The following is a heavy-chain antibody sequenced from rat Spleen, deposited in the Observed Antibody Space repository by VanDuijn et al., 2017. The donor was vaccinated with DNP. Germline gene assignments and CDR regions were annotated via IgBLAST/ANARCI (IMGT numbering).Heavy chain of an antibody. CDR3: ARGGNWELGYAMDA. V-gene: IGHV5-25*01. CDR1: GFTFNNYW. CDR2: ISPRGIST. Sequence: EVQLVESGGGLVQPGRSLKLSCVASGFTFNNYWMAWIRQAPTKGLEWVASISPRGISTYYRDSVKGRFTVSRDNAKSTLYLQMDSLGSEDTATYYCARGGNWELGYAMDAWGQGTSVTVSS. D-gene: IGHD5-1*01. J-gene: IGHJ4*01.